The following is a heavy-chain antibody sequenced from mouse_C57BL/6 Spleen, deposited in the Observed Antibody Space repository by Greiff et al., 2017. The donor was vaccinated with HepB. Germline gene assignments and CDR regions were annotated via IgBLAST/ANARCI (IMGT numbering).Heavy chain of an antibody. V-gene: IGHV5-17*01. Sequence: EVKLVESGGGLVKPGGSLKLSCAASGFTFSDYGMHWVRQAPEKGLEWVAYISSGSSTIYYADTVKGRSTISTDNAKNTLFLQMTSLRSEDTAMYYCARQGHAMDYWGQGTSVTVSS. J-gene: IGHJ4*01. CDR3: ARQGHAMDY. CDR2: ISSGSSTI. CDR1: GFTFSDYG.